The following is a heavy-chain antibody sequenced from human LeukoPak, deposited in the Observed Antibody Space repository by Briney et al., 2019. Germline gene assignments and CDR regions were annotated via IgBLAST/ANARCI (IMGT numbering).Heavy chain of an antibody. CDR1: GYSFTTYG. D-gene: IGHD3-22*01. J-gene: IGHJ4*02. Sequence: SVKVSCKASGYSFTTYGITWMRQAHGQGLEWMGGIIPIFGTANYAQKFQGRVTITADESTSTAYMELSSLRSEDTAVYYCARGRTGYYYDSSGYYPFDYWGQGTLVTVSS. CDR2: IIPIFGTA. CDR3: ARGRTGYYYDSSGYYPFDY. V-gene: IGHV1-69*13.